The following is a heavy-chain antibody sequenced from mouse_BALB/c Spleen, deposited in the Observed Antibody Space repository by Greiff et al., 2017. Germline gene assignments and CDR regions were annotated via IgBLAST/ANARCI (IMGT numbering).Heavy chain of an antibody. J-gene: IGHJ3*01. Sequence: VQLKESGPSLVKPSQTLSLTCSVTGDSITSGYWNWIRKFPGNKLEYMGYISYSGSTYYNPSLKSRISITRDTSKNQYYLQLNSVTTEDTATYYCARFYDGFSWFAYWGQGTLVTVSA. CDR3: ARFYDGFSWFAY. V-gene: IGHV3-8*02. CDR2: ISYSGST. D-gene: IGHD2-3*01. CDR1: GDSITSGY.